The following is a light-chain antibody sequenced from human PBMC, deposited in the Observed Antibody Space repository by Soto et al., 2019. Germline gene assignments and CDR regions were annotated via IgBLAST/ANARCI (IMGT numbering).Light chain of an antibody. Sequence: EIALTQSPATLSLSPGERATLSCRASQSVSKYLAWFQQKPGQPPRLLIYDASIRATGIPARFSGSGSETDFTLTISSLEPEDSAIYYCQQRATRVTFGQGTRLEI. J-gene: IGKJ5*01. CDR1: QSVSKY. V-gene: IGKV3-11*01. CDR2: DAS. CDR3: QQRATRVT.